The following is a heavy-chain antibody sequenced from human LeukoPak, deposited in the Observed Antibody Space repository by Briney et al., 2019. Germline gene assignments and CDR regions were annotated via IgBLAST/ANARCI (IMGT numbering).Heavy chain of an antibody. V-gene: IGHV3-21*01. J-gene: IGHJ4*02. CDR3: ARDEVCDF. D-gene: IGHD1-14*01. CDR2: ISSSSSYI. CDR1: GFTFSTYS. Sequence: KPGGSLRLSCAASGFTFSTYSMTWVRQAPGQGLEWVSSISSSSSYIYYADSVKGRFTISRDNAKNSLFLQMNSLRAEDTAVYYCARDEVCDFWGQGTLVTVSS.